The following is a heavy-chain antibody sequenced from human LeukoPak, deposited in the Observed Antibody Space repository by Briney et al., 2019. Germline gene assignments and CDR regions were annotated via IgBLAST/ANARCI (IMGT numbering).Heavy chain of an antibody. CDR1: GGSISSGGYY. J-gene: IGHJ5*02. D-gene: IGHD6-13*01. V-gene: IGHV4-31*03. Sequence: NPSETLSLTCTDSGGSISSGGYYWSWIRQHPGKGLEWIGYIYYSGSTYYNPSLKSRVTISVDTSKNQFSLKLSSVTAADTAVYYCARALRIAAAGSHNWFDPWGQGTLVTVSS. CDR2: IYYSGST. CDR3: ARALRIAAAGSHNWFDP.